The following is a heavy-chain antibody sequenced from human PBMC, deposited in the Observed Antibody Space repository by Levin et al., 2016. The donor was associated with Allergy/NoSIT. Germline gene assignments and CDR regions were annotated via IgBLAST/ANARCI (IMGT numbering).Heavy chain of an antibody. V-gene: IGHV4-59*08. CDR1: GGSISGYY. CDR3: ARHFDSGTYPLDY. D-gene: IGHD3-10*01. Sequence: GSLRLSCTVSGGSISGYYWSWIRQPPGKGLEWIAYIYYNGNTNYNPSLKSRVTMSVDTSKNQFSLKLTSVTAADTAVYYCARHFDSGTYPLDYWGRGTLVTVSS. CDR2: IYYNGNT. J-gene: IGHJ4*02.